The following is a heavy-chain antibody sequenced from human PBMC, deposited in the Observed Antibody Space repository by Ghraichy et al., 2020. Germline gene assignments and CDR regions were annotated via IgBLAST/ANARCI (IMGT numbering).Heavy chain of an antibody. Sequence: GESLNISCAASGFTFSSYAMSWVRQAPGKGLEWVSAISGSGGSTYYADSVKGRFTISRDNSKNTLYLQMNSLRAEDTAVYYCAKDGGGEWMNVWFGELLYFDYWGQGTLVTVSS. CDR1: GFTFSSYA. V-gene: IGHV3-23*01. CDR2: ISGSGGST. D-gene: IGHD3-10*01. CDR3: AKDGGGEWMNVWFGELLYFDY. J-gene: IGHJ4*02.